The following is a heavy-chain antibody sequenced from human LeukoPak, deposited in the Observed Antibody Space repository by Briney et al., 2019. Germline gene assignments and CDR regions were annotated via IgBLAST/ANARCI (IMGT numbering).Heavy chain of an antibody. CDR1: GYRFTSYW. V-gene: IGHV5-51*01. D-gene: IGHD6-13*01. CDR2: IYPGDSDT. CDR3: ARVAAAGSYYYYYMDV. Sequence: GESLQISCKGSGYRFTSYWIGWVRQMPGKGLEWMGIIYPGDSDTRYSPSFQGQVTISADKSISTAYLQWSSLKASDTAMYYCARVAAAGSYYYYYMDVWGKGTTVTVSS. J-gene: IGHJ6*03.